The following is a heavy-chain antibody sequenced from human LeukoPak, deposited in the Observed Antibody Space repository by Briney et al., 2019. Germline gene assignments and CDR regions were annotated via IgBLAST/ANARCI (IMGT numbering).Heavy chain of an antibody. Sequence: SVKVSCKASGGTFSSYAISWVRQAPGQGREWMGGIIPIFGTANYAQKFQGRVPITADESTSTAYMELSSLRSEDTALYYCAREPLTGHFDYWAQGTLVAVSS. CDR3: AREPLTGHFDY. CDR2: IIPIFGTA. D-gene: IGHD1-14*01. V-gene: IGHV1-69*01. J-gene: IGHJ4*02. CDR1: GGTFSSYA.